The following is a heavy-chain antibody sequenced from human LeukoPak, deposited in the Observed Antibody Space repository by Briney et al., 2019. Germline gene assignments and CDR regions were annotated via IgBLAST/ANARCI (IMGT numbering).Heavy chain of an antibody. CDR3: TRINYDSSDYPHPFDY. V-gene: IGHV3-73*01. J-gene: IGHJ4*02. CDR2: IRSKSNSYAT. CDR1: GFTFSYSA. Sequence: PGGSLRLSCAASGFTFSYSAVQWVRQASGKGLEWIGRIRSKSNSYATAYAALVKGRFTISRDDSKNTAYLQMNSLKTEDTAVYYCTRINYDSSDYPHPFDYWGQGTLVTVSS. D-gene: IGHD3-22*01.